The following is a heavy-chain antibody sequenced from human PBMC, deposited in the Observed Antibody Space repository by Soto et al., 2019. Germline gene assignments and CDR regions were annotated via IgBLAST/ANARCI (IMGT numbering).Heavy chain of an antibody. J-gene: IGHJ4*02. CDR2: IHPVDSDA. Sequence: GESLKISCKTSGYSFTSYWVGWVRQMPGKGLEYMGIIHPVDSDARYDPSFQGQVTISVAKSINTAYLQWTSLKASDTAMYYCARSVAVPGAHIDHWGQGTQVTVSS. CDR3: ARSVAVPGAHIDH. CDR1: GYSFTSYW. V-gene: IGHV5-51*01. D-gene: IGHD6-19*01.